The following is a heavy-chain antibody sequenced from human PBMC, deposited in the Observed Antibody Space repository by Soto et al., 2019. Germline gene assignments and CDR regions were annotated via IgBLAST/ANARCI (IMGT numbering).Heavy chain of an antibody. J-gene: IGHJ2*01. CDR2: IGTRSDT. CDR3: AKTRMDSGRGYFDL. Sequence: ELQLLESGGGLVQSGGSLRLSCAASGFTFSIYPMSWVRQTPGKGLEWVSTIGTRSDTYYADSVKGRSTISRDDSKNTVYLQMNSLRAEDSAVYYCAKTRMDSGRGYFDLWGRGTPVTVSS. CDR1: GFTFSIYP. D-gene: IGHD6-25*01. V-gene: IGHV3-23*01.